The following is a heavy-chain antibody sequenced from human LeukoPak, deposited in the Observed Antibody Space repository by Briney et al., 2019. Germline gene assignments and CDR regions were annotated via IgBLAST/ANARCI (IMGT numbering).Heavy chain of an antibody. CDR1: GYTFPNYD. V-gene: IGHV1-8*01. D-gene: IGHD5-18*01. J-gene: IGHJ3*02. CDR2: MNFNSGNT. CDR3: AKVGLVNTAIHI. Sequence: GTSVKVSCKASGYTFPNYDINWVRQATGQGLEWMGWMNFNSGNTGYAQKFQGRVTMTRNTAISTVYMELSNLKSEDTAIYYCAKVGLVNTAIHIWGQGTMVTVSS.